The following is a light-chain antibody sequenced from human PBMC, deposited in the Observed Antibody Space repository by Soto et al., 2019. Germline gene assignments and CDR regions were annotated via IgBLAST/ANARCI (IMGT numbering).Light chain of an antibody. Sequence: QSVLTQPRSVSGSPGQSVTISCTGTSSDVGGYNYVSWYQQHPGKAPKLIIYEATKRPSGVSDRFSGSKSGNTASLTISALQAEDEADYSCCSFAGGATFVFGGGTKLTVL. J-gene: IGLJ2*01. CDR3: CSFAGGATFV. CDR2: EAT. CDR1: SSDVGGYNY. V-gene: IGLV2-11*01.